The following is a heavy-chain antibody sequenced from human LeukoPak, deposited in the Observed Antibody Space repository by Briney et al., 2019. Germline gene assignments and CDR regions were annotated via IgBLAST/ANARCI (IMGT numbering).Heavy chain of an antibody. CDR1: GFTFSSYW. CDR2: INRDGSDT. D-gene: IGHD5-24*01. J-gene: IGHJ4*02. CDR3: ARDPEMPTMMDY. Sequence: GGSLRLSCGASGFTFSSYWIHWVRQAPGKGLVWVSRINRDGSDTKYADSVKGRLTISRETHKNTLYLKMRGLRAEDTAVYYCARDPEMPTMMDYWGQGTLVTVSS. V-gene: IGHV3-74*01.